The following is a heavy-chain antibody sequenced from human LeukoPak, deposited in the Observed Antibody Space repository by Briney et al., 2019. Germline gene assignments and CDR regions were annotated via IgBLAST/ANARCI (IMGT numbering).Heavy chain of an antibody. CDR1: GGSISSYY. CDR3: ARGGLYGGAQGY. CDR2: IYYSGST. Sequence: SETLSLTCTVSGGSISSYYWSWIRRPPGKGLEWIGYIYYSGSTNYNPSLKSRVTISVDTSKNQFSLKLSSVTAADTAVYYCARGGLYGGAQGYWGQGTLVTVSS. J-gene: IGHJ4*02. D-gene: IGHD4-23*01. V-gene: IGHV4-59*01.